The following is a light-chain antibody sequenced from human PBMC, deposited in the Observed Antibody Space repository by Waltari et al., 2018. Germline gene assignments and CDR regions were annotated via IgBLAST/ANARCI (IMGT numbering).Light chain of an antibody. Sequence: QSALTQPRSVSGSPGQSVTISCTGTSSDVGGYDYVSWYQHHPGKAPKLRICYVTKRPSGVPDRFAGSKSGNTASLTISGLQAEDEADYYCCSYAGSYTHVVFGGGTKLTVL. J-gene: IGLJ2*01. V-gene: IGLV2-11*01. CDR3: CSYAGSYTHVV. CDR1: SSDVGGYDY. CDR2: YVT.